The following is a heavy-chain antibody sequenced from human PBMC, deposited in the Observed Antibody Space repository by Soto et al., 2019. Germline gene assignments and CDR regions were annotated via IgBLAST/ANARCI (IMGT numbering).Heavy chain of an antibody. CDR1: GYTFSRYG. D-gene: IGHD2-8*01. CDR3: AKNGQPPYYYYGLDV. CDR2: ISGYNGDT. J-gene: IGHJ6*02. V-gene: IGHV1-18*01. Sequence: QGQLVQSGGEVKKSGASVKVSCKASGYTFSRYGISWVRQAPGQGLEWMGWISGYNGDTNYAQKFQGRVTMTIDTSTTTAYMELRSLTSDDTAVYYCAKNGQPPYYYYGLDVWGQGPTVTVSS.